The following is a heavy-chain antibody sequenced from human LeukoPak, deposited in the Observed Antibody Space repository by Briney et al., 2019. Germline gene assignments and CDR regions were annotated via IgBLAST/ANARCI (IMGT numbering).Heavy chain of an antibody. CDR1: GFTFSSYE. CDR3: ARDCSSTSFYDY. V-gene: IGHV3-48*03. Sequence: PGGSLRLSCAASGFTFSSYEMNWVRQAPGKGLERVSYISSGGSIIYYADSVKGRLTISRENAKNSLYLQMNSLRAEETAVYYCARDCSSTSFYDYWGQGTLLTASS. J-gene: IGHJ4*02. CDR2: ISSGGSII. D-gene: IGHD2-2*01.